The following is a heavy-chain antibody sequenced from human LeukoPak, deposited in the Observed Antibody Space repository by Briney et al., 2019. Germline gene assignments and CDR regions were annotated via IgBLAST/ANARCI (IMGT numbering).Heavy chain of an antibody. CDR2: INHSGSS. CDR3: ARGAYYDSSGYYPYYFDY. V-gene: IGHV4-34*01. D-gene: IGHD3-22*01. J-gene: IGHJ4*02. Sequence: SETLSLTCAVYGGSFSGYYWSWIRQPPGKGLEWIGEINHSGSSNYNPSLKSRVTISVDTSKNQFPLKLSSVTAADTAVYYCARGAYYDSSGYYPYYFDYWGQGTLVTVSS. CDR1: GGSFSGYY.